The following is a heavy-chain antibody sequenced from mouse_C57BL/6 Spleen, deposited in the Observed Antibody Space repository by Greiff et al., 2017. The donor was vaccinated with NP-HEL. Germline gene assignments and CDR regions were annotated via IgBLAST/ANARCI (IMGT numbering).Heavy chain of an antibody. CDR1: GYAFSSSW. D-gene: IGHD3-2*02. J-gene: IGHJ3*01. V-gene: IGHV1-82*01. CDR2: IYPGDGDT. Sequence: VQLQQSGPELVKPGASVKISCKASGYAFSSSWMNWVKQRPGKGLEWIGRIYPGDGDTNYNGKFKGKATLTADKSSSTAYMQLSSLTSEDSAVYFCARRRDSSGSFAYWGQGTLVTVSA. CDR3: ARRRDSSGSFAY.